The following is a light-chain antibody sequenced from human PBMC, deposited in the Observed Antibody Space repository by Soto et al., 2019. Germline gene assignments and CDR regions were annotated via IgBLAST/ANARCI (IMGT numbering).Light chain of an antibody. CDR2: GAS. V-gene: IGKV3-15*01. J-gene: IGKJ5*01. CDR3: QQYQKWPPIT. Sequence: EIVMTQSPAALSVSPGERATLSCRASQTVGINLAWYQQKPGQAPRLLIYGASTRATGIPDRFSGSGSGTEFTLTITGLQSEDFAVYYCQQYQKWPPITFGQGTRLEIK. CDR1: QTVGIN.